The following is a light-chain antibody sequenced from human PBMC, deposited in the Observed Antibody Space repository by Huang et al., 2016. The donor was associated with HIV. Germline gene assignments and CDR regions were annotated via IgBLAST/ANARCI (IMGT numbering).Light chain of an antibody. V-gene: IGKV1-16*01. J-gene: IGKJ2*01. Sequence: DIQMTQSPSSLSTSVVARVTITCRASQDINNRLAWYRQKPGKAPESLIYAAFNSQSGVPSRFSGSGSGTYFTLTISSLQPEDFATYYCQQFDTFPYTFGRGTRLDI. CDR1: QDINNR. CDR3: QQFDTFPYT. CDR2: AAF.